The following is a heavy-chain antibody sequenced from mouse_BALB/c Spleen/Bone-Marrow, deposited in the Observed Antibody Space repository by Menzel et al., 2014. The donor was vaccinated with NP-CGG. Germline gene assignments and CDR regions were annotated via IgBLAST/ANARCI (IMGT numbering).Heavy chain of an antibody. CDR1: GFTFSDYY. V-gene: IGHV5-12*02. CDR2: ISNGGGST. CDR3: ARQGYDVAMDY. Sequence: EVQGVESGGGLVQPGGSLKLSCATSGFTFSDYYMFWVRQTPEKRLEWVAYISNGGGSTYYPDTVEGRFTISRDNAKNTLYLQMSRLKSEDTAMYYCARQGYDVAMDYWGQGTSVAVSS. D-gene: IGHD2-14*01. J-gene: IGHJ4*01.